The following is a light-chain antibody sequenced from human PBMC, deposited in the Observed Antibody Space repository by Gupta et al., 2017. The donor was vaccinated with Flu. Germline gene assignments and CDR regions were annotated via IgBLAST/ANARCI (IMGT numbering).Light chain of an antibody. CDR3: QQDNSIYYI. CDR2: WAS. Sequence: DIVMNQSPYSLAVSLGERATINCKSSQTSSDNSNNKNYLAWYQQKPGQPPKLLIYWASTRESGVPDRFSGSGSGTDFTLTISRLQAEDLAVYYCQQDNSIYYIFGQGTKVEIK. CDR1: QTSSDNSNNKNY. J-gene: IGKJ2*01. V-gene: IGKV4-1*01.